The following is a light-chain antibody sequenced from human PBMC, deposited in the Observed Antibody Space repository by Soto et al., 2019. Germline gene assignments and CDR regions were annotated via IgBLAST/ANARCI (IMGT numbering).Light chain of an antibody. V-gene: IGKV1-5*03. J-gene: IGKJ2*01. CDR3: QQYNSYPYT. CDR1: QGIGSW. Sequence: DIQMTQSPSTLSASVGDRVTVTCRASQGIGSWLAWYQQKPGKAPNLLIYKASNLETGVPSRFSGSGSETEFTLTISSLQPDDFATYYCQQYNSYPYTFGQGTKLEIK. CDR2: KAS.